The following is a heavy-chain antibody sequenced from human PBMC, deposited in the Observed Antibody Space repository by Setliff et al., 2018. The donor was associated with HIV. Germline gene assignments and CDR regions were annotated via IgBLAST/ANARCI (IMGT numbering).Heavy chain of an antibody. Sequence: SETLSLTCTVSGVSISNYYWSWIRQPPGKGLEWIGFIYSSGSTNYNPSLKSRVTISVDTSKDQFSLKLSSVTAADTAVYYCARHGNAAWALVHFDYWGQGTLVTVSS. D-gene: IGHD6-6*01. J-gene: IGHJ4*02. V-gene: IGHV4-59*08. CDR2: IYSSGST. CDR1: GVSISNYY. CDR3: ARHGNAAWALVHFDY.